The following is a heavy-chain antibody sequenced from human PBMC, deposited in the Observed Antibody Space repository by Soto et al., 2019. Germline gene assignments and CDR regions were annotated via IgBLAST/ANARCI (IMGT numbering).Heavy chain of an antibody. CDR1: GGTFSSYA. CDR2: IIPIFGTA. Sequence: QVQLVQSGAEVKKPGSSVKVSCKASGGTFSSYAISWVRQAPGQGLEWMGGIIPIFGTANYAQKFQGRVTSTADESTSTANMELSSLRSEDTAVYYCARSHKYYDYDWGSYSYYAFDIWAQGTMVTASS. CDR3: ARSHKYYDYDWGSYSYYAFDI. J-gene: IGHJ3*02. V-gene: IGHV1-69*01. D-gene: IGHD3-16*02.